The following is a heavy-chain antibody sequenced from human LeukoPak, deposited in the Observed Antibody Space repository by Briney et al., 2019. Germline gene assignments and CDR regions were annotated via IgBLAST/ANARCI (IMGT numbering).Heavy chain of an antibody. CDR3: ARHIGTGWYWAFDI. Sequence: SETLSLTCTVSGGSISGFFWSWIRQSPGKGLEWIGHTHINGNIRYNPSLNSRVTISLDTSKMQFSLKLDSVTAADTAVYYCARHIGTGWYWAFDIWGQGTLVTVSS. CDR2: THINGNI. J-gene: IGHJ3*02. D-gene: IGHD6-19*01. CDR1: GGSISGFF. V-gene: IGHV4-4*08.